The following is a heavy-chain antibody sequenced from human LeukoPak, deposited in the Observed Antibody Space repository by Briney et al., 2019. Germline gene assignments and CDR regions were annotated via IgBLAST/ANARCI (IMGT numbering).Heavy chain of an antibody. D-gene: IGHD6-19*01. J-gene: IGHJ3*02. V-gene: IGHV4-39*02. CDR2: IYYSGST. Sequence: SETLSLTCTVSGGSISSSSYYWGWIRQPPGKGLEWIGSIYYSGSTYYNPSLKSRVTISVDTSKNQFSLKLSSVTAADTAVYYCARDSYSSGIAVAGTRGAFDIWGQGTMVTVPS. CDR1: GGSISSSSYY. CDR3: ARDSYSSGIAVAGTRGAFDI.